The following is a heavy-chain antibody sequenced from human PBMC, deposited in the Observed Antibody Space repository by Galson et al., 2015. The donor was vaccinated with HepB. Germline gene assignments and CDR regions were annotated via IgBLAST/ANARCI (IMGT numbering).Heavy chain of an antibody. CDR3: ARSYNAYYYFDY. CDR2: INAGNGNT. J-gene: IGHJ4*02. D-gene: IGHD1-1*01. V-gene: IGHV1-3*01. CDR1: GYTFTSYT. Sequence: SVKVSCKASGYTFTSYTIHWVRQAPGQRPEWVGWINAGNGNTQYLQKLQGRLTITRDTSATTAYMELSSLRSVDTAVYYCARSYNAYYYFDYWGQGAPVTVSS.